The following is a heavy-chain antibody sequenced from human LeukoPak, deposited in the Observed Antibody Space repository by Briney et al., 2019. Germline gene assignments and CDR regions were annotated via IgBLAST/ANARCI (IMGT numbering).Heavy chain of an antibody. D-gene: IGHD1/OR15-1a*01. V-gene: IGHV4-59*01. Sequence: PSETLSLTCSVSGGSITGYSWSWIRQTPGKGLEWIGYIYYNGDTHYNPSLNSRLSMSVDTPNKQFSLNLRSVTAADTAVYYCASGSAPKQLDYWGQGTLVTVSS. CDR2: IYYNGDT. J-gene: IGHJ4*02. CDR1: GGSITGYS. CDR3: ASGSAPKQLDY.